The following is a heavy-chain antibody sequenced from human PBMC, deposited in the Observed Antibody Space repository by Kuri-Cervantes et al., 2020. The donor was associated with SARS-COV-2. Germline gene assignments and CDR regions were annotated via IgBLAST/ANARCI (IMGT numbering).Heavy chain of an antibody. CDR1: GYSISGSYY. J-gene: IGHJ3*02. CDR3: ARALKGQIDAFDI. CDR2: IYHSGST. V-gene: IGHV4-38-2*02. Sequence: SETLSLTCSVSGYSISGSYYWGWIRQPPGKGQEWIGSIYHSGSTYYNPYLKSRVTISVDTPKTQFSLRLSSLTAADTAVYYCARALKGQIDAFDIWGQGTMVTVSS.